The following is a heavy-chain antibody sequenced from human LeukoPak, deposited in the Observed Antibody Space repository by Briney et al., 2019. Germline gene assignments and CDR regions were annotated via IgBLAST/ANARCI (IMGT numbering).Heavy chain of an antibody. CDR3: ARDRHYYDSSGPRWVFGDY. D-gene: IGHD3-22*01. CDR1: GFTFSSYW. J-gene: IGHJ4*02. Sequence: GGSLRLSCAASGFTFSSYWMSWLRQAPGKGLEWVANIKQDGSEKYYVHSVKGRFTISRDNAKNSLYLQMNSLRAEDTAVYYCARDRHYYDSSGPRWVFGDYWGQGTLVTVSS. CDR2: IKQDGSEK. V-gene: IGHV3-7*01.